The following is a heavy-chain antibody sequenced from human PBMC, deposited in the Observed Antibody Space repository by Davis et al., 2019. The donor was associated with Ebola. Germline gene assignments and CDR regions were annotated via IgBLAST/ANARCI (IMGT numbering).Heavy chain of an antibody. CDR1: GGSFSGYY. CDR2: INHSGST. Sequence: PSETLSLTCAVYGGSFSGYYWSWIRQPPGKGLEWIGEINHSGSTNYNPSLKSRVTISVDTSKNQFSLKLSSVTAADTAVYYCARGPENRIAARPYYFDYWGQGTLVTVSS. V-gene: IGHV4-34*01. CDR3: ARGPENRIAARPYYFDY. D-gene: IGHD6-6*01. J-gene: IGHJ4*02.